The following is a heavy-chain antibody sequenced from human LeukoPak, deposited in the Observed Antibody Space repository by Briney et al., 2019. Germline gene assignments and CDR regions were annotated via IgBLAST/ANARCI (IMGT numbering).Heavy chain of an antibody. CDR2: INSDGSST. CDR3: ARAGSSSWYSNRFDP. Sequence: GGPLRLSCAVSGFTFSSYWMHWVRQSPGKALVWVSRINSDGSSTSYADSEKGRFTISRENAKNTLYLQMYRLRAEDTAVYYCARAGSSSWYSNRFDPWGQGTLVTVSS. CDR1: GFTFSSYW. V-gene: IGHV3-74*01. D-gene: IGHD6-13*01. J-gene: IGHJ5*02.